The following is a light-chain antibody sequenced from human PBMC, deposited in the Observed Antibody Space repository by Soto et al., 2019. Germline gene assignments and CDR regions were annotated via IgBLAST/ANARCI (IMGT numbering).Light chain of an antibody. V-gene: IGKV1-5*01. CDR2: DAS. J-gene: IGKJ5*01. CDR1: QSISSW. Sequence: DIKMAQSPSTLSASVGDRVTITCRASQSISSWLAWYQQKPGKAPKLLIYDASSLESGVPSRFSGSGSGTEFTLTISSLQPDDFATYYCQQYNSHSRTFAQ. CDR3: QQYNSHSRT.